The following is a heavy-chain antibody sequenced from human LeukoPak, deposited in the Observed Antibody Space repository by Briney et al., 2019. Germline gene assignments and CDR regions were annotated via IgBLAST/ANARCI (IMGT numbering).Heavy chain of an antibody. CDR2: ISGNGGVI. D-gene: IGHD1-1*01. J-gene: IGHJ4*02. Sequence: HPGGSLRLSCAASGFTFSSYWMTWVRQAPGKGLEWLSYISGNGGVIQYADYVKGRFTISRDNAKNLLYLQMDSLRVEDTAIYYCARDPRTVRIWGQGTLVTVSS. CDR1: GFTFSSYW. CDR3: ARDPRTVRI. V-gene: IGHV3-48*04.